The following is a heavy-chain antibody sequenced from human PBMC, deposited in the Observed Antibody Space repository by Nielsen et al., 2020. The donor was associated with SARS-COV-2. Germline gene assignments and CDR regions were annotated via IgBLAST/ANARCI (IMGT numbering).Heavy chain of an antibody. D-gene: IGHD5-12*01. J-gene: IGHJ4*02. CDR1: GFTFSSYA. V-gene: IGHV3-23*01. Sequence: GESLKISCAASGFTFSSYAMSWVRQAPGKGLEWVSAISGSGGSTYYADSVKGRFTISRDNSKNMLYLQMNSLRAEDTAVYYCVRSYYDYYFDYWGQGTLVTVSS. CDR3: VRSYYDYYFDY. CDR2: ISGSGGST.